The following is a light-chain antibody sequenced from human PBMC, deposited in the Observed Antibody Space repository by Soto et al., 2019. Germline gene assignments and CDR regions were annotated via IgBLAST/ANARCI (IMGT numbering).Light chain of an antibody. CDR1: KSVGSN. CDR3: HQSNDWWT. CDR2: GAS. J-gene: IGKJ1*01. Sequence: EVVMTQSPDTVSVSPGERATLSCRASKSVGSNLAWYQQKLGQAPRLLIYGASTRATGVPARFSGSGSGTEFTLTISSLQSEDVAVYYCHQSNDWWTFGQGTKVDIK. V-gene: IGKV3-15*01.